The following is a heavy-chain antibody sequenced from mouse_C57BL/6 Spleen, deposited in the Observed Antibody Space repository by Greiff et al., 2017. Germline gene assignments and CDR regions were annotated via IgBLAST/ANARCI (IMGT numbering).Heavy chain of an antibody. CDR1: GYTFTSYW. J-gene: IGHJ1*03. Sequence: QVHVKQPGAELVMPGASVKLSCKASGYTFTSYWMHWVKQRPGQGLEWIGEIDPSDSYTNYNQKFKGKSTLTVDKSSSTAYMQLSSLTSEDSAVYYCARRGGNSNWYFDVWGTGTTVTVSS. V-gene: IGHV1-69*01. CDR3: ARRGGNSNWYFDV. CDR2: IDPSDSYT. D-gene: IGHD2-1*01.